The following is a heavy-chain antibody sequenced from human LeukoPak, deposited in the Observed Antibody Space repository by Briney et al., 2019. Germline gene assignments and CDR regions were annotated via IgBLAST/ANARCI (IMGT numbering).Heavy chain of an antibody. CDR3: ARAGPIKYYDFWSGYWVSNWFDP. D-gene: IGHD3-3*01. J-gene: IGHJ5*02. CDR2: IYYSGST. Sequence: PSDTLSLTCTVSGGSISSGGYYWSWIRQHPGKGREWIGYIYYSGSTYYNPSLKSRVTISVDTSKNQFSLKLSSVTAADTAVYYCARAGPIKYYDFWSGYWVSNWFDPWGQGTLVTVSS. V-gene: IGHV4-31*03. CDR1: GGSISSGGYY.